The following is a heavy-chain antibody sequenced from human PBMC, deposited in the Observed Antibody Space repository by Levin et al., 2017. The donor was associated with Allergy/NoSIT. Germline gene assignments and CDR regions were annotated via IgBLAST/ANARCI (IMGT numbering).Heavy chain of an antibody. CDR3: ARWRVGARQTRHNWLDP. J-gene: IGHJ5*02. D-gene: IGHD3-16*01. CDR1: GFTVNTNY. CDR2: IYSGGET. Sequence: GGSLRLSCAASGFTVNTNYMSWVRQTPGKGLEWVSTIYSGGETYYADSVKGRFSISRDKSKNTLYLQMNSLRPEDSAMFYCARWRVGARQTRHNWLDPWGQGALVTVSS. V-gene: IGHV3-66*02.